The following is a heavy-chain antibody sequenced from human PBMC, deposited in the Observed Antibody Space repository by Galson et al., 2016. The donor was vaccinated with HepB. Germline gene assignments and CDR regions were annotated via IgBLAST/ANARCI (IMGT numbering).Heavy chain of an antibody. CDR1: GGSISRSRYY. Sequence: SETLSLTCIVSGGSISRSRYYWGWIRQPPGKGLEWIGSFYYSGSTFYNPFLKSRVTISVDTSKNQFSLKLRSVTASDMAVYYCARRGGWFGDLISGGMDVWGQGTTVTVSS. V-gene: IGHV4-39*01. CDR3: ARRGGWFGDLISGGMDV. J-gene: IGHJ6*02. CDR2: FYYSGST. D-gene: IGHD3-10*01.